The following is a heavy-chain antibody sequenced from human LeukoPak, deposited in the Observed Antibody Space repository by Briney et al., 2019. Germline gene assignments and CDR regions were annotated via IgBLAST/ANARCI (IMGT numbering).Heavy chain of an antibody. CDR1: GFTFSSYG. CDR2: ISYDGSNK. Sequence: GGSLRLSCAASGFTFSSYGMHWVRQAPGKGLEGGAVISYDGSNKYYADPVKGRFTISRDNSKNTLYLQMNSLRAEDTAVYYCAKDLSSGSMDVWGKGTTVTVSS. CDR3: AKDLSSGSMDV. J-gene: IGHJ6*04. D-gene: IGHD2-15*01. V-gene: IGHV3-30*18.